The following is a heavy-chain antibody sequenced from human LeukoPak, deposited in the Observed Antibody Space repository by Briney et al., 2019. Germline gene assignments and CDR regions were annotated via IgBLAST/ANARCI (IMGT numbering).Heavy chain of an antibody. D-gene: IGHD6-6*01. V-gene: IGHV3-74*03. J-gene: IGHJ5*02. CDR1: GFTFTKYW. Sequence: GGSLRLSCAASGFTFTKYWMHWVRQAPGKGLVWVSRVNSDGSRTTYADSVKGRFTISRDNANNTLYLQMRSLRAEDTAVYYCARGLSGYSSSLGSWGQGTLVTVSS. CDR2: VNSDGSRT. CDR3: ARGLSGYSSSLGS.